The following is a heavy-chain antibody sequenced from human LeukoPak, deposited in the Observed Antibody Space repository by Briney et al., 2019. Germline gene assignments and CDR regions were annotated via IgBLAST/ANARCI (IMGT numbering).Heavy chain of an antibody. CDR2: INHSGST. CDR3: AREMTYYYDSSGYYPDAFDI. D-gene: IGHD3-22*01. Sequence: PSETLSLTCAVYGGSFSGYYWSWIRQPPGKGLEWIGEINHSGSTNYNPSLKSRVTISVDTSKNQFSLKLSSVTAADTAVYYCAREMTYYYDSSGYYPDAFDIWGQGTMVTVSS. J-gene: IGHJ3*02. CDR1: GGSFSGYY. V-gene: IGHV4-34*01.